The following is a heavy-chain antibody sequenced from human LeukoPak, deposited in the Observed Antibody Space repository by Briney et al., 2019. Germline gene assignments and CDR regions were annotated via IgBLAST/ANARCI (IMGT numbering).Heavy chain of an antibody. J-gene: IGHJ4*02. CDR3: VKYNKSVGGFDH. CDR2: INWDSDYI. Sequence: GRSLRLSCDASGFTFDDFTMHWVRQAPGKSLEWVSSINWDSDYIYYADSVKGRFTISRDNAKNSLSLQMKSLRAEDTALYYCVKYNKSVGGFDHWGQGTLVTVSS. V-gene: IGHV3-9*01. D-gene: IGHD3-16*01. CDR1: GFTFDDFT.